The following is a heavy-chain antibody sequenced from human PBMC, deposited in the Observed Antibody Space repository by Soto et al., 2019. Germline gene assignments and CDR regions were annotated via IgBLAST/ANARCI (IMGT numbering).Heavy chain of an antibody. J-gene: IGHJ3*02. CDR3: ARDTEYGSSSGPSDAFDI. D-gene: IGHD6-6*01. V-gene: IGHV1-18*01. CDR1: GYTFTSYG. Sequence: QVQLVQSGAEVKKPGASVKVSCKASGYTFTSYGISWVRQAPGQGLEWMGWISAYNGNTNYAQKLQGRVTMTTDTSTSPPCMERRSLSSDDTAVYYCARDTEYGSSSGPSDAFDIWGQGTMVTVSS. CDR2: ISAYNGNT.